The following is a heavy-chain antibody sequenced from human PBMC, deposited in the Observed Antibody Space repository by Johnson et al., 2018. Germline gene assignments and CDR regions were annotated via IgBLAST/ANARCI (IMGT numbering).Heavy chain of an antibody. Sequence: EVQLVESGGGLVKXGGSXRLXCAASGFIFSDYVMNWVRQAPGKGLEWVSSIGKSGGNIFQAVSVKGRFTISRDNARNSLYLQMNSLRAEDTAIYYCAREPDWGPLDNWGQGTLVTVSS. D-gene: IGHD7-27*01. CDR2: IGKSGGNI. V-gene: IGHV3-21*03. CDR3: AREPDWGPLDN. J-gene: IGHJ4*02. CDR1: GFIFSDYV.